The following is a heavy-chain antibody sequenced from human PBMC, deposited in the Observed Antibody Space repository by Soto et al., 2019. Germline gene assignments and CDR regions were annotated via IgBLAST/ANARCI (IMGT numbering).Heavy chain of an antibody. CDR3: ERDCITMIVEGYFDY. Sequence: GSLRLSCTASGFTFSSYAMHWVRQAPGKGLEWVAVISYDGSNKYYADSVKGRFTISRDNSKNTLYLQMNSLRAEDTAVYYCERDCITMIVEGYFDYWGQGTPVTVSS. CDR1: GFTFSSYA. V-gene: IGHV3-30-3*01. CDR2: ISYDGSNK. J-gene: IGHJ4*02. D-gene: IGHD3-22*01.